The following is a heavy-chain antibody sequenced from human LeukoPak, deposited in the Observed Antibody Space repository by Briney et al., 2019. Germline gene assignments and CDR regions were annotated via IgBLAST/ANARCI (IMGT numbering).Heavy chain of an antibody. CDR1: GGSFSGYY. J-gene: IGHJ4*02. CDR3: ARTYCSGGSCYSYFDY. D-gene: IGHD2-15*01. CDR2: INHSGST. V-gene: IGHV4-34*01. Sequence: SETLSLTCAVYGGSFSGYYWSWIRQPPGKGLEWIGEINHSGSTNYNPSLKSRVTMSVDTSKNQFSLKLSSVTAADTAVYYCARTYCSGGSCYSYFDYWGQGTLVTVSS.